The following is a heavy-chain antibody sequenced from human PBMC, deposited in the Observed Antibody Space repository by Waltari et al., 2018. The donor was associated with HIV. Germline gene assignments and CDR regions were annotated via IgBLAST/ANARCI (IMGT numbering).Heavy chain of an antibody. CDR1: GYTFTGYY. Sequence: QVQLVQSGAEVKKPGASVKVSCKASGYTFTGYYMHWVRQAPGQGLEWMGRNNPNSGGTNYAQKCQGRVTRTRDTSISTAYMELSRLRSDDTAVYYCARDQGGIAVAGTPGDYWGQGTLVTVSS. D-gene: IGHD6-19*01. J-gene: IGHJ4*02. V-gene: IGHV1-2*02. CDR3: ARDQGGIAVAGTPGDY. CDR2: NNPNSGGT.